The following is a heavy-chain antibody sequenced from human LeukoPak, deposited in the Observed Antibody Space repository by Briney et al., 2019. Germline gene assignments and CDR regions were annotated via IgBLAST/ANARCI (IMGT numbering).Heavy chain of an antibody. CDR2: ISGSGGST. V-gene: IGHV3-23*01. J-gene: IGHJ4*02. CDR3: ARLKLMVAPDY. CDR1: GFTFSTYV. Sequence: PAGSLRLSCAASGFTFSTYVMSWVRQAPGKGLEWVSAISGSGGSTYYADSVKGRFTISRDNSKNTLYLQMNSLRAEDTALYYCARLKLMVAPDYWGQGTLVTVSS. D-gene: IGHD2-8*01.